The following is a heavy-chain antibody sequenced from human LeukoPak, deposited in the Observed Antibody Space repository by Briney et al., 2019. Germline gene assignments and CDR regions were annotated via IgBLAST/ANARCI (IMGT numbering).Heavy chain of an antibody. CDR2: FYYSGST. D-gene: IGHD3-16*02. V-gene: IGHV4-59*12. CDR3: ARGRFGDYVWGSYRSPRLDY. J-gene: IGHJ4*02. CDR1: GGSISSYY. Sequence: PSETLSLTCTVSGGSISSYYWSWIRQPPGKGLEWIGYFYYSGSTNYNPSLKSRVTISVDTSKNQFSLKLGSVTAADTAVYYCARGRFGDYVWGSYRSPRLDYWGQGTLVTVSS.